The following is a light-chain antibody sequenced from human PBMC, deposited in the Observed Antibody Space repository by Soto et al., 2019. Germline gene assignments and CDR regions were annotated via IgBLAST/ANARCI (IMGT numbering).Light chain of an antibody. Sequence: ETVMTQSPATLSVSPWERATLSCRASQSVRTKLAWYQQKPGQAPRLLIYGASSRATGIPARFSGSGSGTDFTLTISSLEPEDFAVYYCQQYATSPRTFGQGTKVDIK. CDR2: GAS. CDR3: QQYATSPRT. J-gene: IGKJ1*01. V-gene: IGKV3D-15*01. CDR1: QSVRTK.